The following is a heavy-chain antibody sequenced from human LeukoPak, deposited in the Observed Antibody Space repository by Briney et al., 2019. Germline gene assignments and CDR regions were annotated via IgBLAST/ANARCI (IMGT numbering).Heavy chain of an antibody. J-gene: IGHJ5*02. V-gene: IGHV4-59*01. CDR2: IHNNGDI. Sequence: SETLSLTCIVSGDSIRSYYWNWIRQAPGKALEWIGHIHNNGDIAYNFSLKSRVTISMDTSKNQFSLKLSSVTAADTAVYYCARADYYGSGSYYNVPSWFDPWGQGTLVTVSS. CDR3: ARADYYGSGSYYNVPSWFDP. D-gene: IGHD3-10*01. CDR1: GDSIRSYY.